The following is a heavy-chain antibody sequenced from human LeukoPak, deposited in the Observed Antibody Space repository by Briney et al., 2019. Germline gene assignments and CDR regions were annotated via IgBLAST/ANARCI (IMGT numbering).Heavy chain of an antibody. V-gene: IGHV4-39*07. CDR3: ARAYCSGGSCYASRGMFDP. CDR2: VFYTGGT. J-gene: IGHJ5*02. CDR1: GDSPGSSPYY. D-gene: IGHD2-15*01. Sequence: PSETLSLTCTVSGDSPGSSPYYWAWIRQPPGKGLEWLGRVFYTGGTHYSPSLRGRITISLDTSKSQFSMNLWSVTAADTAVYYCARAYCSGGSCYASRGMFDPWGQGTLVTVSS.